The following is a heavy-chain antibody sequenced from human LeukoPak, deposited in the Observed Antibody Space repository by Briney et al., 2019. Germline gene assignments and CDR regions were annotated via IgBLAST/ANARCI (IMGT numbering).Heavy chain of an antibody. D-gene: IGHD4-17*01. CDR2: INPKRGVT. Sequence: VASVRVSCKASGYTFTDYYIHWMRHAPGQGLEWMGWINPKRGVTTYAQKFQGRVTMTRDTSITTAYMELTRLRSDDTTIYYCARERNYGDYGNAFDVWGQGTKVTVSS. V-gene: IGHV1-2*02. CDR3: ARERNYGDYGNAFDV. CDR1: GYTFTDYY. J-gene: IGHJ3*01.